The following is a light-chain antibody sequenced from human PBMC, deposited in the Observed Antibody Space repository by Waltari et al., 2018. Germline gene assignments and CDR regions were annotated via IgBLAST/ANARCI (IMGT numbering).Light chain of an antibody. CDR3: AAWDNTLSGPS. CDR1: SSNIGSNT. V-gene: IGLV1-44*01. Sequence: QSVVTQPPSASGTPGQRVTISCSGRSSNIGSNTVNWYQQFPGRAPKLLIYRKNQRPSGVPDRFSGSKSGTSASLAISGLQSEDEADYYCAAWDNTLSGPSFGGGTKVTVL. J-gene: IGLJ3*02. CDR2: RKN.